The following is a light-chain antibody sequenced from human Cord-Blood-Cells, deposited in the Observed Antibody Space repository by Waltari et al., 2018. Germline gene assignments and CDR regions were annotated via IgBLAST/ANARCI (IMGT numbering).Light chain of an antibody. J-gene: IGKJ4*01. Sequence: DIQMTQSPSTLSASVGDRLTITCRASQSISSWLAWYQQKPGKAPKLLIYKASSLESRVPSRFSGSGSGTEFTLTISSLQPDDFATYYCQQYNSYSLTFGGGTKVEIK. V-gene: IGKV1-5*03. CDR3: QQYNSYSLT. CDR1: QSISSW. CDR2: KAS.